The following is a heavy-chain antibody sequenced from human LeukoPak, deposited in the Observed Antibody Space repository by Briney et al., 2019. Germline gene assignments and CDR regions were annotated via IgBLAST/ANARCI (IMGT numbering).Heavy chain of an antibody. CDR1: GFTFSSYA. CDR3: AKGPYDYSNHYIDY. CDR2: ISGSGGST. Sequence: GGSLGLSCAASGFTFSSYAMSWVRQAPGKGLEWVSGISGSGGSTKYADSVKGRFTFSRDNSKNTLYLQMNSLRAEDTAVYYCAKGPYDYSNHYIDYWGQGTLVTVSS. D-gene: IGHD4-11*01. J-gene: IGHJ4*02. V-gene: IGHV3-23*01.